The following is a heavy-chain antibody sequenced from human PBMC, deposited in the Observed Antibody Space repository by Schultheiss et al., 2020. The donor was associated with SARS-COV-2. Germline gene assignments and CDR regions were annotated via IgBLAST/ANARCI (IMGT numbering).Heavy chain of an antibody. D-gene: IGHD2-21*01. V-gene: IGHV1-69*02. J-gene: IGHJ6*02. CDR3: ARGMGKMVKYQHYYYATDV. CDR1: GGTFSSYT. Sequence: SVKVSCKASGGTFSSYTISWVRQAPGQGLEWMGRIIPILGIANYAQKFQGRVTITADKSTSTAYMELSSLRSEDTAVYYCARGMGKMVKYQHYYYATDVWGQGTTVTVSS. CDR2: IIPILGIA.